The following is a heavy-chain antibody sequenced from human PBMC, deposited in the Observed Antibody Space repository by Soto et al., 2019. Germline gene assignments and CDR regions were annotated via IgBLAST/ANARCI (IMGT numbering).Heavy chain of an antibody. V-gene: IGHV4-31*01. J-gene: IGHJ4*02. D-gene: IGHD4-17*01. CDR3: AREYTYGSNSFDC. Sequence: QVQLQESGPGLVKPSQTLSLTCTVSGGSISSAAYYWSWIRQHPGKGLELIGYISHSGSTYYNPALKSLVILSVDTSKNQFSLSLTSVTAAHTAVYYCAREYTYGSNSFDCWGQGALVTVSS. CDR2: ISHSGST. CDR1: GGSISSAAYY.